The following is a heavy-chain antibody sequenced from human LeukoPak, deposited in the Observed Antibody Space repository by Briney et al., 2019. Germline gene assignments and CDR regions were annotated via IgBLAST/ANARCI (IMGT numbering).Heavy chain of an antibody. CDR1: GYSISSGYY. CDR2: IYHSGST. D-gene: IGHD5-24*01. CDR3: ARHRSGWLQSSFDY. Sequence: SETLSLTCTVSGYSISSGYYWGWIRQPPGKGLEWIGTIYHSGSTYYNPSLRSRVTISVDTSKNQFSLKLSSVTAADTAVYYCARHRSGWLQSSFDYWGQGTLVTVSS. V-gene: IGHV4-38-2*02. J-gene: IGHJ4*02.